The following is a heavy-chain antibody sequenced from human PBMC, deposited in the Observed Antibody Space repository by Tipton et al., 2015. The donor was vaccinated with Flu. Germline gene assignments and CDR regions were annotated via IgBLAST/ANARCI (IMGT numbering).Heavy chain of an antibody. J-gene: IGHJ6*02. CDR3: ARRYDFWSGYYRPVYYYYGMDV. CDR2: MNPNSGNT. Sequence: QLVQSGVEVKKPGASVKVSCKASGYTFTSYDINWVRQATGQGLEWMGWMNPNSGNTGYAQKFQGRVTMTRNTSISTAYMELSSLRSEDTAVYYCARRYDFWSGYYRPVYYYYGMDVWGQGTTVTVSS. CDR1: GYTFTSYD. V-gene: IGHV1-8*01. D-gene: IGHD3-3*01.